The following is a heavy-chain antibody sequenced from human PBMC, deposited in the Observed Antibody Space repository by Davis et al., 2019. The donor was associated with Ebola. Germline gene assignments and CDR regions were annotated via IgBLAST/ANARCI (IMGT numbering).Heavy chain of an antibody. Sequence: AASVKVSCKASGYTFTSYGISWVRQAPGQGLEWMGWISAYNGNTNYAQKLQGRVTMTTDTSTSTAYMELRSLRSDDTAMYYCARHDSYYDSSGCIDYWGQGTLVTVSS. D-gene: IGHD3-22*01. V-gene: IGHV1-18*01. CDR1: GYTFTSYG. CDR3: ARHDSYYDSSGCIDY. J-gene: IGHJ4*02. CDR2: ISAYNGNT.